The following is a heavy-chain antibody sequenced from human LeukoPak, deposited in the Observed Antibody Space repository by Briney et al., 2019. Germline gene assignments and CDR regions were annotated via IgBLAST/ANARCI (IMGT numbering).Heavy chain of an antibody. D-gene: IGHD3-22*01. CDR2: IKQDGSEK. J-gene: IGHJ4*02. CDR3: ARDLWAYYYDSSGYFLDY. CDR1: GFTFSSYW. V-gene: IGHV3-7*01. Sequence: GGSLRLSCAASGFTFSSYWMSWVRQAPGKGLEWVANIKQDGSEKYYVDSVKGRFTISRDNAKNSLYLQMNSLRAEDTAVYYCARDLWAYYYDSSGYFLDYWGQGTLVTVSS.